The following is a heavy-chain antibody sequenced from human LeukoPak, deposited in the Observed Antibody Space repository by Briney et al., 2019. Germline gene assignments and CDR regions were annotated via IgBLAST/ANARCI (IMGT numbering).Heavy chain of an antibody. V-gene: IGHV3-23*01. CDR1: GFTFSSYA. CDR3: ASVLIDWGWYYGMDV. CDR2: ISGSGGST. D-gene: IGHD3-9*01. J-gene: IGHJ6*02. Sequence: GGSLRLSCAASGFTFSSYAMSWVRQAPGKGLEWVSAISGSGGSTYYADSVKGRFTISRDNSKNTLYLQMNSLRAEDTAVYYCASVLIDWGWYYGMDVWGQGTTVTVSS.